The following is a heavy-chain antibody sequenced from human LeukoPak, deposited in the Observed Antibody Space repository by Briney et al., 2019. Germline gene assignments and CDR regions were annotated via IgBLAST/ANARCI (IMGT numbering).Heavy chain of an antibody. V-gene: IGHV3-48*03. D-gene: IGHD3-22*01. J-gene: IGHJ4*02. CDR1: GFTFSSYE. Sequence: GGSLRLSCAASGFTFSSYEMNWVRQAPGKGLEWVSYISSSGNTTHYADSVKGRFTISRDNAKKSLYLQMNSLRAEDTAVYYCARDNYDSSGYYFDWGQGTLVTVSS. CDR3: ARDNYDSSGYYFD. CDR2: ISSSGNTT.